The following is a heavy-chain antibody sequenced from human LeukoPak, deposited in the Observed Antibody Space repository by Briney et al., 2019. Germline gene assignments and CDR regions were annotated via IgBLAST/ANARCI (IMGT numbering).Heavy chain of an antibody. CDR1: GGFVSSPTYY. J-gene: IGHJ4*02. V-gene: IGHV4-61*01. Sequence: SETLSLTCTVSGGFVSSPTYYWSWVRQPPGRGLEWIGYIYYSGSAKYNPSLKSRVTISVDTSKNQFSLKLSSVTAADTAVYYCARGHGGKKDYWGQGTLVTVSS. CDR2: IYYSGSA. D-gene: IGHD3-3*01. CDR3: ARGHGGKKDY.